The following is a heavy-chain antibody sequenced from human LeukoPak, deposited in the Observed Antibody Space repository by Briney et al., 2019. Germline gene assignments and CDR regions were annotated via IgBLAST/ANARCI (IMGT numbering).Heavy chain of an antibody. CDR1: GGSVRSYY. D-gene: IGHD4-17*01. Sequence: SETLSLTCSVSGGSVRSYYWSWIRQPSGKGLEWIGYIYHSGSTNYNPSLKSRVTISVDTSKNQFSLKLSSLTAADTAVYYCARKRSDYGDSDYFDSWGQGTLVSVSS. CDR3: ARKRSDYGDSDYFDS. CDR2: IYHSGST. J-gene: IGHJ4*02. V-gene: IGHV4-59*02.